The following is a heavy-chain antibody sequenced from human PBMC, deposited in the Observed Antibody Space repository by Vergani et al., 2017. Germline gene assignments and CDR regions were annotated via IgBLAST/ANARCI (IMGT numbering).Heavy chain of an antibody. D-gene: IGHD3-10*01. CDR3: ARELSYYYGSGSDDYNPYYYAGMDV. CDR2: IYYSGTT. CDR1: GAYVGSGGYY. V-gene: IGHV4-31*03. J-gene: IGHJ6*02. Sequence: QVQLQESGPGLVKASQTLSLTCSVSGAYVGSGGYYWSWVRQRPGMGLDWIGYIYYSGTTYYNPYLESRLTISLDTSENHLSLKLTSVTAADTAVYFCARELSYYYGSGSDDYNPYYYAGMDVWGPGTTVTVSS.